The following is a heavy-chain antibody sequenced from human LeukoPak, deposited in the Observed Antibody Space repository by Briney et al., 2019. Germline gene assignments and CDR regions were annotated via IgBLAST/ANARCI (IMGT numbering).Heavy chain of an antibody. D-gene: IGHD3-10*01. CDR2: INPSGGST. CDR1: GYTFTSYY. Sequence: ASVKVSCKAAGYTFTSYYMHWVRQAPGQGLEWMGIINPSGGSTSYAQKFQGRVTMTRDMSTSKVYMELSSLRSEDTAVYYCARDFRVGTMVRGVIPWFDPWGQGTLVTVSS. CDR3: ARDFRVGTMVRGVIPWFDP. J-gene: IGHJ5*02. V-gene: IGHV1-46*01.